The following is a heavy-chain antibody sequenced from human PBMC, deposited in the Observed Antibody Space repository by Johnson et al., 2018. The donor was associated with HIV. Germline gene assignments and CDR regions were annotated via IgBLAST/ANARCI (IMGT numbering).Heavy chain of an antibody. CDR3: AKERGYDSSGYNRWYVPDAFDI. J-gene: IGHJ3*02. CDR1: GFTFSNYA. D-gene: IGHD3-22*01. CDR2: ISGSGSST. Sequence: VQLVESGGGLVQPGGSLRLSCAASGFTFSNYAMAWVRQAPGKGLEWVSTISGSGSSTHYADSVKGRFTISRDNSRNTMYLQMNSLRAEDTAVYYCAKERGYDSSGYNRWYVPDAFDIWGQGTMVTVSS. V-gene: IGHV3-23*04.